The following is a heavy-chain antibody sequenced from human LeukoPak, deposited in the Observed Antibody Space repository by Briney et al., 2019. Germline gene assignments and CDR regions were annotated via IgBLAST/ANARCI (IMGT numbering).Heavy chain of an antibody. V-gene: IGHV4-59*01. CDR1: GGSISPYY. J-gene: IGHJ6*03. Sequence: PSETLSLTCTVSGGSISPYYWSWIRQPPGKGLEWIGYIYYSGSTNYNPSLKSRVTISVDTSKNQFSLKLSSVTAADTAVYYCARAFYPGYYSYMAVWGKGTTVTVSS. D-gene: IGHD3-3*02. CDR3: ARAFYPGYYSYMAV. CDR2: IYYSGST.